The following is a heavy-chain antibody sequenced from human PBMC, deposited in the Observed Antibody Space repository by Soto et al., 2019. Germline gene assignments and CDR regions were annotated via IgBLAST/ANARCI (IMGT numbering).Heavy chain of an antibody. CDR3: ARARFFDYVMDV. D-gene: IGHD3-3*01. V-gene: IGHV1-69*01. CDR1: GGTFSSYS. Sequence: QVQLVQSGAEVKKPGSSVKVSCKASGGTFSSYSISWVRQAPGQGLECMGGIIPIFGTANYAQKFQGRVTITADESTSTAYMELSSLRSEDTDVYYCARARFFDYVMDVWGQGTTVTVSS. CDR2: IIPIFGTA. J-gene: IGHJ6*02.